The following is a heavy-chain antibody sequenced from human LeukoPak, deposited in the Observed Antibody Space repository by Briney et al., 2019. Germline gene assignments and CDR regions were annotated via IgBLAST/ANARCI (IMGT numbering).Heavy chain of an antibody. J-gene: IGHJ4*02. CDR3: AGGWLQRSDY. D-gene: IGHD5-24*01. CDR1: GLTFNSYA. Sequence: PGGSLRLSCAASGLTFNSYAMSWVRQAPGQGLEWVSGISGSGGDTYYAGSVKGRFTISRDNSKNALYLQMNSLRADDTAVYYCAGGWLQRSDYWGQGTLVTVSS. CDR2: ISGSGGDT. V-gene: IGHV3-23*01.